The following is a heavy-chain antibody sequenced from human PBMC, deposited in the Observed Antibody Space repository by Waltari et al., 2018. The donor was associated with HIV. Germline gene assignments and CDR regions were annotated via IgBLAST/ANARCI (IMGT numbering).Heavy chain of an antibody. CDR1: GFTFSSYS. CDR3: ARLGVTMIVLDY. D-gene: IGHD3-22*01. V-gene: IGHV3-21*01. CDR2: ISSSSSYI. Sequence: EVQLVESGGGLVKPGGSLRLSCAASGFTFSSYSMNWVRQAPGKGLEWVSSISSSSSYIYYADSVKGRFTISRDNAKNSLYLQMNSLRAEDTAVYYCARLGVTMIVLDYWGQGTLVTVSS. J-gene: IGHJ4*02.